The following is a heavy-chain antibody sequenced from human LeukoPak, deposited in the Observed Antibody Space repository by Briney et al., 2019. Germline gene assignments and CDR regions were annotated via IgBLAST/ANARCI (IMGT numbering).Heavy chain of an antibody. CDR3: TFSYDSCGYLIG. Sequence: ASVKVSCKASGYTFISYDINWVRQATGQGLEWMGWMNPNSGNTGYARKFQGRVTMTRNTSISTAYMELSSLRSEDTAVYYCTFSYDSCGYLIGWGQGTLVTVSS. J-gene: IGHJ4*02. D-gene: IGHD3-22*01. CDR1: GYTFISYD. CDR2: MNPNSGNT. V-gene: IGHV1-8*01.